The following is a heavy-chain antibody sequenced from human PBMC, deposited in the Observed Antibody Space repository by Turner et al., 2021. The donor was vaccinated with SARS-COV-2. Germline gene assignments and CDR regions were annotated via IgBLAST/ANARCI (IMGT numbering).Heavy chain of an antibody. CDR3: ARGDDPRKSGVV. D-gene: IGHD3-3*01. CDR2: VYPYGTT. V-gene: IGHV4-34*01. J-gene: IGHJ4*02. CDR1: GGSLSGYY. Sequence: QVQLQQWGAVPLKPSETLSLICAVHGGSLSGYYWTWIRQPPGKGLEWIGEVYPYGTTYYNPSLKSRVSMSVDTSKNQFSLKLNSVTAADTAFYYCARGDDPRKSGVVWGQGTLVTVSS.